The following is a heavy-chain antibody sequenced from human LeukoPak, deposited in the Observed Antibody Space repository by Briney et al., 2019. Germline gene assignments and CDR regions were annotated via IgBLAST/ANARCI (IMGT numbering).Heavy chain of an antibody. CDR1: GYTFTGYY. CDR3: ARVWVDYYDSSGPDY. CDR2: INPNSGGT. V-gene: IGHV1-2*02. D-gene: IGHD3-22*01. Sequence: GASVKVSCKASGYTFTGYYMHWVRQAPGQGLEWMGWINPNSGGTNYAQKFQGRVTMTRDTSISTAYMELSRLRSDDTAVYYCARVWVDYYDSSGPDYWGQGTLVTVSS. J-gene: IGHJ4*02.